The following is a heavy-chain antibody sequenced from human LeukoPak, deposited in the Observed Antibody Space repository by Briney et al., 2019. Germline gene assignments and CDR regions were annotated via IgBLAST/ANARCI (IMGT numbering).Heavy chain of an antibody. CDR2: IKPDGSEK. CDR1: GFPFSIYW. D-gene: IGHD3-10*01. J-gene: IGHJ5*02. Sequence: GGSLRLSCAASGFPFSIYWMTWVRQAPGKGLEWVANIKPDGSEKYYVDSARGRFTISRDNAKNSLYLQMNSLRAEDTAVYYCVRGSSGTVVRGVSWAWFDPWGQGTLVSVSS. V-gene: IGHV3-7*05. CDR3: VRGSSGTVVRGVSWAWFDP.